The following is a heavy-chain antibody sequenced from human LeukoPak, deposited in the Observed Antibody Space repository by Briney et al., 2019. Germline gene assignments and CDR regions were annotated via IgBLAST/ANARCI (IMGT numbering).Heavy chain of an antibody. CDR2: ISSSSSYI. V-gene: IGHV3-21*01. Sequence: PGGSLRLSCAASGFTFSSYSMNWVRQAPGKGLEWVSPISSSSSYIYYADSVKGRFTISRDNAKNSLYLQMNSLRAEDTAVYYCARDGSAILGVGHDYWGQGTLVTVSS. D-gene: IGHD3-3*01. CDR1: GFTFSSYS. J-gene: IGHJ4*02. CDR3: ARDGSAILGVGHDY.